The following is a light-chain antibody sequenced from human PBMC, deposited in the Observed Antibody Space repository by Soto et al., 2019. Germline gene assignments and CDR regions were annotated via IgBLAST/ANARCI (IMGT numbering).Light chain of an antibody. CDR3: QQYAISPIT. Sequence: EVVLTQSPGTLSLSPGERHTLSCSASQSVSNSYLAWYQQRPGQAPRLLVYHASSRATGIPDRFSGSGSGTDFTLTISRLEPEDLAVFYCQQYAISPITFGQGTRLEIK. CDR1: QSVSNSY. CDR2: HAS. V-gene: IGKV3-20*01. J-gene: IGKJ5*01.